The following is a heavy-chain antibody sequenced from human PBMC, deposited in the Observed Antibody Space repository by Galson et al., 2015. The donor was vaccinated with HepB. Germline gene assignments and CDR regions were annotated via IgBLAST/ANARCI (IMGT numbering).Heavy chain of an antibody. CDR2: IYWDGDK. CDR3: AHRDIHNSSSPFDY. J-gene: IGHJ4*02. CDR1: GFSLNTNGVA. Sequence: PALVKPTQTLTLTCTCSGFSLNTNGVAVGWIRQPPGKAPEWLAHIYWDGDKRYLPSLKSRLTITRDTSKSQIVLIVTNVDPVDTATYFCAHRDIHNSSSPFDYWGQGTLVTVSS. D-gene: IGHD2/OR15-2a*01. V-gene: IGHV2-5*02.